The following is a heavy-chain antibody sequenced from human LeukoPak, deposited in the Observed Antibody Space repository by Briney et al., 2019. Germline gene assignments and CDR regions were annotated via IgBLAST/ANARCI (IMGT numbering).Heavy chain of an antibody. V-gene: IGHV4-39*07. Sequence: PSETLSLTCTVSGGSISSSSYYWGWIRQPPGKGLEWIGSIYYSGSTYYNPSLKSRVTISVDTSKNQFSLKLSSVTAADTAVYYCASSSSRPRNNWFDPWGQGTLVTVSS. CDR2: IYYSGST. CDR1: GGSISSSSYY. D-gene: IGHD6-13*01. J-gene: IGHJ5*02. CDR3: ASSSSRPRNNWFDP.